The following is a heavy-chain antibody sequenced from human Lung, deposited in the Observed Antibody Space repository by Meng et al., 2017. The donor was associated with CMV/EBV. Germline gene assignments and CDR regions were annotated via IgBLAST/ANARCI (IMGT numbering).Heavy chain of an antibody. Sequence: QVQPQEPGPGRGKPWGTRSLTGAVSGGSISSSNWWSWARQPPGKGLEWIGEIYHSGSTNYNPSLKSRVTISVDKSKNQFSLKLSSVTAADTAVYYCASFPPPGKQWLVTDYWGQGTLVTVSS. V-gene: IGHV4-4*02. CDR1: GGSISSSNW. CDR2: IYHSGST. J-gene: IGHJ4*02. D-gene: IGHD6-19*01. CDR3: ASFPPPGKQWLVTDY.